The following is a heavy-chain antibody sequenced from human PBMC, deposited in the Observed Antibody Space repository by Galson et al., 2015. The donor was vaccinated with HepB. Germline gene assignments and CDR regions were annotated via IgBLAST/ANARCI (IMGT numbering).Heavy chain of an antibody. D-gene: IGHD2-2*02. V-gene: IGHV3-30*04. J-gene: IGHJ6*02. Sequence: SLRLSCAASGFTFTSYSMHWVRQAPGKGLEWVAVISYDGNNKYYADSVRGRFTISRDNSKNTLYLQMDSLRAEDTAAYYCARAPPNLNTVYYYYFYAMDVWGQGTTVTVSS. CDR1: GFTFTSYS. CDR2: ISYDGNNK. CDR3: ARAPPNLNTVYYYYFYAMDV.